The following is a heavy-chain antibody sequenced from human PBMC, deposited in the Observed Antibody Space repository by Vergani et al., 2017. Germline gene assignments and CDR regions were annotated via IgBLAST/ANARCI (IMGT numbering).Heavy chain of an antibody. CDR2: IYYSENK. V-gene: IGHV4-39*01. CDR3: GRGADFYGLGSRLRDL. Sequence: QLQLQESGPGLVKPSETLSLTCTVSGGSITYGAFYWGWIRQSPGKGLEWIGSIYYSENKFYNPSLESRVTLSIDTTKNQFSLKLKSVTAADTAVYYCGRGADFYGLGSRLRDLWGQGILVTVSS. CDR1: GGSITYGAFY. J-gene: IGHJ5*02. D-gene: IGHD3-10*01.